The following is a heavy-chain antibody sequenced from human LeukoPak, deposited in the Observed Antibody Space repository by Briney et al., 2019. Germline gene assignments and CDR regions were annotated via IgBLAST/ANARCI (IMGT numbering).Heavy chain of an antibody. V-gene: IGHV1-2*02. Sequence: ASVKVSCKASGYTFTEYYIHWVRQAPGQGLEWMGWINPYSGGTNYAQKFQGRVTMTRDTSMSTAYMEMNRLSSDDTAVYYCATDLTGSHPGDWGQGTLVTVSS. CDR1: GYTFTEYY. J-gene: IGHJ4*02. CDR2: INPYSGGT. D-gene: IGHD1-26*01. CDR3: ATDLTGSHPGD.